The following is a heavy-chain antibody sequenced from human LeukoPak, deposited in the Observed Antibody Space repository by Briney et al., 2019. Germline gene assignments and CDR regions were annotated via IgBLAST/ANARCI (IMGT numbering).Heavy chain of an antibody. CDR3: ARDVVVPAAKRKYYFDY. CDR2: INPSGGST. D-gene: IGHD2-2*01. J-gene: IGHJ4*02. CDR1: GYAFTGYY. V-gene: IGHV1-46*01. Sequence: ASVKVSCKASGYAFTGYYIHWVRQAPGQGLEWMGIINPSGGSTSYAQKVQGRVTMTTDTSTSTAYMELRSLRSDDTAVYYCARDVVVPAAKRKYYFDYWGQGTLVTVSS.